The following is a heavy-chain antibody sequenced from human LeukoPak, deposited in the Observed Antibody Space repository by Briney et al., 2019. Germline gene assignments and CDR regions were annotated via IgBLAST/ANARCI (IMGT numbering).Heavy chain of an antibody. V-gene: IGHV4-39*01. CDR2: IYYSGST. CDR3: ARSIRSYYYGMDV. J-gene: IGHJ6*02. CDR1: GGSISSSRYS. Sequence: SETLSLTCTVSGGSISSSRYSWGWLRQPPGKGLEWIGSIYYSGSTYYNPSLKSRVTISVDTSKNQFSLKLSSVTAADTAVYYCARSIRSYYYGMDVWGQGTTVTVSS.